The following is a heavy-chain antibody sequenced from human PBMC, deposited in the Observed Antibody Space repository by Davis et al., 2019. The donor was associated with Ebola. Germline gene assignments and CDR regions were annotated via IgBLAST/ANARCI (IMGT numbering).Heavy chain of an antibody. CDR2: ISGSAGST. CDR3: ARIPYYYYYYMDV. V-gene: IGHV3-23*01. Sequence: GESLKISCAASGFTLSTSVMSWVRQAPGKGLEWVSAISGSAGSTYYTNSVKGRFTMSRDNSRNTLYLQMYSLRAEDTAIYYCARIPYYYYYYMDVWGKGTTVTVSS. D-gene: IGHD2-2*02. CDR1: GFTLSTSV. J-gene: IGHJ6*03.